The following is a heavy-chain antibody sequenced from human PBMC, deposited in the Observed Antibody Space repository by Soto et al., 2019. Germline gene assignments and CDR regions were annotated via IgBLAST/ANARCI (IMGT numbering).Heavy chain of an antibody. CDR2: IYYSGST. V-gene: IGHV4-59*01. CDR3: ARGVKESYGSGSYEWFDP. D-gene: IGHD3-10*01. CDR1: GGSISSYY. Sequence: SSETLSLTCTVSGGSISSYYWSWIRQPPGKGLEWIGYIYYSGSTNYNPSLKSRVTISVDTSKNQFSLKLSSVTAADTAVYYCARGVKESYGSGSYEWFDPWGQGTLVTVSS. J-gene: IGHJ5*02.